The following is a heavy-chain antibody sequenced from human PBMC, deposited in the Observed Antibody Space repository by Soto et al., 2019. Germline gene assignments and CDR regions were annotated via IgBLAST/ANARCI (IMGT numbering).Heavy chain of an antibody. J-gene: IGHJ6*02. CDR3: TTTGLDQTYYYYYGMDV. D-gene: IGHD1-1*01. Sequence: PGGSLRLSCAASGFTFSNAWMNWVRQAPGKGLEWVGRIKSKTDGGTTDYAAPVKGRLTISRDDSKNTLYLQMNSLKTEDTAVYYCTTTGLDQTYYYYYGMDVWGQGTTVTVSS. CDR1: GFTFSNAW. CDR2: IKSKTDGGTT. V-gene: IGHV3-15*07.